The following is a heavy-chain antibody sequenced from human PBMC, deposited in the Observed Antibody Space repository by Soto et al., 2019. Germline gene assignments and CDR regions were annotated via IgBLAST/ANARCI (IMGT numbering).Heavy chain of an antibody. CDR3: ARDVAGIAAAGYPPDNAFDY. CDR2: ISAYNGNT. Sequence: ASVKVSCKASGYTFTSYCISWVRQAPGQGLEWMGWISAYNGNTNYAQKLQGRVTMTTDTSTSTAYMELRSLRSDDTAVYYCARDVAGIAAAGYPPDNAFDYWGQGTLVTVSS. J-gene: IGHJ4*02. CDR1: GYTFTSYC. V-gene: IGHV1-18*01. D-gene: IGHD6-13*01.